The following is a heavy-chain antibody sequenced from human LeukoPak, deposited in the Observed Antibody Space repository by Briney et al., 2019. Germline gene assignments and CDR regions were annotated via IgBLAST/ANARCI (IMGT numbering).Heavy chain of an antibody. J-gene: IGHJ6*03. D-gene: IGHD2-2*01. V-gene: IGHV1-69*13. CDR3: ASSYRVVVPAYYYYYMDV. Sequence: SVKVSCKASGGTFSSYAISWVRQAPGQGLEWMGGIIPIFGTANYAQKFQGRVTITPDESTSTAYMELSSLRSEDTAVYYCASSYRVVVPAYYYYYMDVWGKGTTVTVSS. CDR1: GGTFSSYA. CDR2: IIPIFGTA.